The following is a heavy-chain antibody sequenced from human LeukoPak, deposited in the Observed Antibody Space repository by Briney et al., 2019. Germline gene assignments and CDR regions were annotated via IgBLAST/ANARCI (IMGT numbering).Heavy chain of an antibody. D-gene: IGHD5-18*01. CDR2: IYYSGST. Sequence: SETPSLTCTVSGGSISSYYWSWIRQPPGKGLEWIGYIYYSGSTNYNPSLKSRVTISVDTSKNQFSLKLSSVTAADTAVYYCARGERGYSYGDFDYWGQGTLVTVSS. CDR1: GGSISSYY. V-gene: IGHV4-59*01. J-gene: IGHJ4*02. CDR3: ARGERGYSYGDFDY.